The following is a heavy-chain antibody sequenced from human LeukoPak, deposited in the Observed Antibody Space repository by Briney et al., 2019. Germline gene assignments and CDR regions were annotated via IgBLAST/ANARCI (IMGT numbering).Heavy chain of an antibody. Sequence: GGSLRLSCAASGFTFSSYAMNWVRQAPGKGLEWVSGISSSGGSTSYADSVKGRFTISRDNSRNTLYLQMNSLRAEDTAVYYCANPRDSSTWYTFDYWGQGTLVTVSS. D-gene: IGHD6-13*01. CDR1: GFTFSSYA. CDR3: ANPRDSSTWYTFDY. J-gene: IGHJ4*02. CDR2: ISSSGGST. V-gene: IGHV3-23*01.